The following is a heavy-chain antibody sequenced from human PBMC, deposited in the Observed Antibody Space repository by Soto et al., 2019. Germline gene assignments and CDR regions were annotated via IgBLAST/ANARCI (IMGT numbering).Heavy chain of an antibody. CDR1: GGTFSSYA. J-gene: IGHJ4*02. CDR3: ARSSSPAYYFDY. CDR2: IIPIFGTA. D-gene: IGHD6-6*01. Sequence: ASVKVSCKASGGTFSSYAISWVRQAPGQGLEWMGGIIPIFGTANYAQKFQGRVTITADESTSTAYMELSSLRSEDTAVYYCARSSSPAYYFDYWGQGTLVTVSS. V-gene: IGHV1-69*13.